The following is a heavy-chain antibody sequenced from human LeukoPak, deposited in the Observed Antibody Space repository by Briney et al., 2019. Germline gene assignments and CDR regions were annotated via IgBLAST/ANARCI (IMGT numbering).Heavy chain of an antibody. J-gene: IGHJ1*01. Sequence: PGRSLRLSCAASGFTFSSYAMHWVRQAPGKGLEWVAVISYDGSNKYYADSVRGRFTISRDNSKNTLYLQMNSLRAEDTAVYYCAKDQVPMIVVAMSFPEHWGQGTLVTVSS. V-gene: IGHV3-30-3*01. CDR3: AKDQVPMIVVAMSFPEH. D-gene: IGHD3-22*01. CDR2: ISYDGSNK. CDR1: GFTFSSYA.